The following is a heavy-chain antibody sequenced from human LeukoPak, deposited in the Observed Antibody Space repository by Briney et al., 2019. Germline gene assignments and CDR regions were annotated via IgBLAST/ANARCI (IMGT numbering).Heavy chain of an antibody. CDR3: AKDLSSTSIYPEYMDV. CDR2: ISSSGSTI. Sequence: PGGSLRLSCAASGFTFSDYYMSWIRQAPGKGLEWVSYISSSGSTIYYADSVKGRFTISRDNAKNSLYLQMNSLRAEDTAVYYCAKDLSSTSIYPEYMDVWGKGTTVTVSS. CDR1: GFTFSDYY. V-gene: IGHV3-11*01. D-gene: IGHD2-2*01. J-gene: IGHJ6*03.